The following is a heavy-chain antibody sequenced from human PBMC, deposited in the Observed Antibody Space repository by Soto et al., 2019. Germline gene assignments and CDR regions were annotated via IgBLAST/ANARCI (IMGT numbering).Heavy chain of an antibody. J-gene: IGHJ3*02. V-gene: IGHV3-21*01. Sequence: TGGSLRLSCAASGFTFSSYSMNWVRQAPGKGLEWVSSISSSSSYIYYADSVKGRFTISRDNAKNSLYLQMNSMRAEDTAVYYCARDLRSDSGDYGGAFDIWGQGTMVTVSS. D-gene: IGHD4-17*01. CDR1: GFTFSSYS. CDR2: ISSSSSYI. CDR3: ARDLRSDSGDYGGAFDI.